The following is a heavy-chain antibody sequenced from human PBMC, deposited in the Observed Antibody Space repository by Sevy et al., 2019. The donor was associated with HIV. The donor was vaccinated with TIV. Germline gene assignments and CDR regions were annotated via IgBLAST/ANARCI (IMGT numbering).Heavy chain of an antibody. CDR2: TRNKANSYTT. CDR3: ARGRGYYFDY. D-gene: IGHD3-10*01. V-gene: IGHV3-72*01. CDR1: GFTFSDHY. J-gene: IGHJ4*02. Sequence: GESLKISCAASGFTFSDHYMDWVRQAPGKGLEWVGRTRNKANSYTTEYAASVKGRFTISRDDSKNSLYLQMNSLKTEDMAVYYCARGRGYYFDYWGQGTLVTVSS.